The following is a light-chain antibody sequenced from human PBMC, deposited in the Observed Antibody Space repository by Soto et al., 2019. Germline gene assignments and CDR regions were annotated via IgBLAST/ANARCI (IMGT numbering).Light chain of an antibody. V-gene: IGKV3-20*01. J-gene: IGKJ1*01. Sequence: EIVLTQSPDTLSLSPGERATHSCRANQIVSSSYLAWYQQKPGQAPRLLIYGASSRATGIPDRFSGSGSGTEFTLTFSRLEPEDFAVYYCQQYGSSPWTFGQGTKVDIK. CDR3: QQYGSSPWT. CDR2: GAS. CDR1: QIVSSSY.